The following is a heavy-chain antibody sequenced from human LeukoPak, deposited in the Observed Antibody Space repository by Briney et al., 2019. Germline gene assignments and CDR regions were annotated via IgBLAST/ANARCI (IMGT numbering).Heavy chain of an antibody. CDR3: ARSIVAAALLDY. CDR2: IYSSGSA. J-gene: IGHJ4*02. CDR1: GFTVSNNY. V-gene: IGHV3-66*01. Sequence: GGSLRLSCAGSGFTVSNNYMNWVRQAPGKGLEWVSVIYSSGSAYYADSVKGRFTLSRDNSKNMLYLQMNSLRAEDTAVYYCARSIVAAALLDYWGQGTLVTVSS. D-gene: IGHD6-13*01.